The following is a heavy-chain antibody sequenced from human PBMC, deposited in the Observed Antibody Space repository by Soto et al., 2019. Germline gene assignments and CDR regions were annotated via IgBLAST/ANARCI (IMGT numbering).Heavy chain of an antibody. CDR3: ARDPLSQYSYGGNYYYGMEV. J-gene: IGHJ6*02. D-gene: IGHD5-18*01. V-gene: IGHV3-33*01. CDR2: IWFDGSNK. CDR1: GSTFSTYG. Sequence: PGGSLRLSCAASGSTFSTYGMHWVRQAPDKGLEWVAVIWFDGSNKYYADSVKGRFTISRDNSKNTLYLQMNSLRAEDTAVYYCARDPLSQYSYGGNYYYGMEVWGQGTTVTVSS.